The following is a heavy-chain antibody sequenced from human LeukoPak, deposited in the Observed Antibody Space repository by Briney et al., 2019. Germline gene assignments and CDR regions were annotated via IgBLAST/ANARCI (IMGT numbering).Heavy chain of an antibody. CDR3: ARDPRIAARGRRFDY. CDR2: INPNSGGT. J-gene: IGHJ4*02. Sequence: ASVKVSCKASGYTFTGYYMHWVRQAPGQGLEWMGWINPNSGGTNYAQKLQGRVTMTTDTSTSTAYMELRSLRSDDTAVYYCARDPRIAARGRRFDYWGQGTLVTVSS. D-gene: IGHD6-6*01. V-gene: IGHV1-2*02. CDR1: GYTFTGYY.